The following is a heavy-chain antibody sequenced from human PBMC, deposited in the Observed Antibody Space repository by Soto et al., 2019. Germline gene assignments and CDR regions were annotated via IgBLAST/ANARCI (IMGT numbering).Heavy chain of an antibody. V-gene: IGHV1-18*01. CDR1: GYGFTTYG. J-gene: IGHJ4*02. Sequence: QVHLVQSGAEVKKPGASVKVSGKGSGYGFTTYGITWVRQAPGQGLEWMAWISAHNGNTNYAQKVQGRVTVTRDTSTSTAYMELRSLRYDDTAVYYCARGRYGDYWGQGARVTVSS. CDR2: ISAHNGNT. CDR3: ARGRYGDY. D-gene: IGHD1-1*01.